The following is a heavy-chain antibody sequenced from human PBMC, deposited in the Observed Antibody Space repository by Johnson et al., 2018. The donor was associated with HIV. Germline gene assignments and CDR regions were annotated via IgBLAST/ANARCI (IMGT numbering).Heavy chain of an antibody. CDR1: GFTFSTFG. CDR3: ARDTKVPRYNWNDGGFDM. D-gene: IGHD1-1*01. J-gene: IGHJ3*02. Sequence: QVQLVESGGGVVQPGRSLRLSCAASGFTFSTFGMHWVRQAPGKGLEWVAVISYDGSNKYYADSVEGRFTISRDNSKNRLYLQMNSLRAEDTAVYYCARDTKVPRYNWNDGGFDMWGQGTKVTVSS. V-gene: IGHV3-30*13. CDR2: ISYDGSNK.